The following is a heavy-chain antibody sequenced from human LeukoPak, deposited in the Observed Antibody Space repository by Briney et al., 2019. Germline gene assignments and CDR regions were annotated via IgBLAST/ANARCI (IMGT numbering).Heavy chain of an antibody. D-gene: IGHD2-15*01. CDR3: ARDNPFGGY. V-gene: IGHV3-7*03. CDR1: GDSINSLDL. Sequence: ETLSLTCTVSGDSINSLDLWSWVRQAPGKGLEWVANVKQDGSKKNYVDSVKGRFTISRDNAKNSLYLQMNSLRAEDTAVYYCARDNPFGGYWGQGTLVTVSS. J-gene: IGHJ4*02. CDR2: VKQDGSKK.